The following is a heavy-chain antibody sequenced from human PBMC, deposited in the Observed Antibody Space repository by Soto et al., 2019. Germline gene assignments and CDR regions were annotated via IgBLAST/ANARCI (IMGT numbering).Heavy chain of an antibody. CDR3: AKDSDRQYFQQ. V-gene: IGHV3-23*01. Sequence: QSGGSLRLSCAASGFTFSSYGMSWVRQAPEKGLEWVSGISASDGGAYYADSVKGRFNISRDNSENTLYLQMNSLRVEDTAVYYCAKDSDRQYFQQWGQATMVTVSP. J-gene: IGHJ1*01. CDR2: ISASDGGA. CDR1: GFTFSSYG.